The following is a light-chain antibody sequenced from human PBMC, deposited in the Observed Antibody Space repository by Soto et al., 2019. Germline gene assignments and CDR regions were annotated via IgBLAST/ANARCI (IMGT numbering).Light chain of an antibody. CDR3: QQYLSYPYT. J-gene: IGKJ2*01. Sequence: AIRVTQSPSSFSASTGDRVTITCRASQGISSYLAWYQQKPGKAPKLLIYPAATLQRGAPSRFSASGSGTDFTLTISRLQSEDFATYSCQQYLSYPYTFGQGTKLEL. CDR2: PAA. CDR1: QGISSY. V-gene: IGKV1-8*01.